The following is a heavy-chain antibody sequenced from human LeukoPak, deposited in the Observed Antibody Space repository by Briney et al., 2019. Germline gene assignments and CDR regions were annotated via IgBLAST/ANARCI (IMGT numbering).Heavy chain of an antibody. CDR2: IIPIFGTA. V-gene: IGHV1-69*05. CDR3: ARDSGSVRYYFDSSGYYDAFDI. Sequence: SVKVSCKASGGTFSSYAISWVRQAPGQGLEWMGGIIPIFGTANYAQKFQGRVTITTDESTSTAYMELSSLRSEDTAVYYCARDSGSVRYYFDSSGYYDAFDIWGPGTMVTVSS. J-gene: IGHJ3*02. CDR1: GGTFSSYA. D-gene: IGHD3-22*01.